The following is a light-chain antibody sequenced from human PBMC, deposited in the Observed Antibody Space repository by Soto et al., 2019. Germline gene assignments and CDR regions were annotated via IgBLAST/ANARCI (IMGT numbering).Light chain of an antibody. J-gene: IGLJ1*01. Sequence: QSLLTQPASVSGSPGQSITISCTGTSSDVGGYDYVSWYQLDPGKAPKLMVFEVSNRPSGVSYRFSGSKSGNTASLTISGLQAEDEADYFCSSYSISTAYLVGTGTKVTVL. CDR1: SSDVGGYDY. V-gene: IGLV2-14*01. CDR3: SSYSISTAYL. CDR2: EVS.